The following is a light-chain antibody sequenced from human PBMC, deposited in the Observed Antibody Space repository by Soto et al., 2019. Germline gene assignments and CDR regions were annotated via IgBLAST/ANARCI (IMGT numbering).Light chain of an antibody. Sequence: QSALTQPASVSGSPGQSITISCTGTNSDVGSYNLVSWYQQHPGKAPKLMIYEDIRRPSGISYRFSGSKSGNTASLTISGLQAEDEADYYCCSYAGSITDNYVFGSGTKVTVL. CDR3: CSYAGSITDNYV. CDR2: EDI. J-gene: IGLJ1*01. CDR1: NSDVGSYNL. V-gene: IGLV2-23*01.